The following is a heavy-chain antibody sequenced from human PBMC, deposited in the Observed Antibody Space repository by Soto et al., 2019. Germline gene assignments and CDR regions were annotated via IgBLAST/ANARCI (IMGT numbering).Heavy chain of an antibody. CDR3: VRIRYELPSSVLWLDP. CDR2: INHVGGT. Sequence: SETLSLTCAVYGGFLSESYWTWIRQPPGKGLEWIGEINHVGGTNYNPSLKSRVTMSVDTSQNQFSLRLISVTAADTAMYFCVRIRYELPSSVLWLDPWGQGTPVTVSS. J-gene: IGHJ5*02. V-gene: IGHV4-34*01. D-gene: IGHD3-16*01. CDR1: GGFLSESY.